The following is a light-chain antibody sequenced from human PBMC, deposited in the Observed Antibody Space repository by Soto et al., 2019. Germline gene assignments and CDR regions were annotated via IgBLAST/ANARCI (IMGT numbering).Light chain of an antibody. CDR2: LGS. Sequence: DLVMTQSPPSLPVTPGEPASISCRSSQSLLYGNGYTYLDWYLQRPVQSPQLLIYLGSNRASGVPDRFSGSGSGTDFTLKIGRVEAEDVGVYYCMQALQTPITFGQGTRLEIK. J-gene: IGKJ5*01. CDR3: MQALQTPIT. CDR1: QSLLYGNGYTY. V-gene: IGKV2-28*01.